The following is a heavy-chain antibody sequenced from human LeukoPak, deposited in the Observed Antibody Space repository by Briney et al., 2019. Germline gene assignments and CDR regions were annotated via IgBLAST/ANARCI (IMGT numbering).Heavy chain of an antibody. CDR3: ARLRYYDSSGYYGFDP. CDR1: GYTFTSYY. D-gene: IGHD3-22*01. J-gene: IGHJ5*02. V-gene: IGHV1-46*01. CDR2: INPSGGST. Sequence: GASVKVSCTASGYTFTSYYMHWVRQAPGQGLEWMGIINPSGGSTSYAQKFQGRVTMTRDTSTSTVYMELSSLRSEDTAVYYCARLRYYDSSGYYGFDPWGQGTLVTVSS.